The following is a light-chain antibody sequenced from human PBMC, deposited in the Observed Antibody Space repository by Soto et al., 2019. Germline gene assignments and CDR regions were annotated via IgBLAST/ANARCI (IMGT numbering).Light chain of an antibody. CDR1: QGIRND. CDR3: LQDYNHPYT. CDR2: GAS. Sequence: AIQTTQSPSSLSASVGDRVTITCRASQGIRNDLGWYQQKPGKAPKLLIYGASSLQSGVPSRFAGSGSGTDFSLTISSLQPEDFATYYCLQDYNHPYTFGQGTKLEIK. V-gene: IGKV1-6*01. J-gene: IGKJ2*01.